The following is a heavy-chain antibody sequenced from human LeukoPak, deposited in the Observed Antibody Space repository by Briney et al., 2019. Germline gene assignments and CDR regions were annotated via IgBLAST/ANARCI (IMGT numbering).Heavy chain of an antibody. J-gene: IGHJ3*02. V-gene: IGHV3-30*02. CDR3: ARDGVLAFDI. Sequence: GGSLRLSCAASGFTFSSYGMHWVRQAPGKGLEWVAFIRYDGSNKYYADSVKGRFTISRDNSKNSLYLQMNSLRAEDTAVYYCARDGVLAFDIWGQGTMVTVSS. CDR2: IRYDGSNK. CDR1: GFTFSSYG. D-gene: IGHD3-3*01.